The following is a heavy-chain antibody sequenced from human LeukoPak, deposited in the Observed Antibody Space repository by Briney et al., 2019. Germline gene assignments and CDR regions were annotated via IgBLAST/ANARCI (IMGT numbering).Heavy chain of an antibody. D-gene: IGHD3-22*01. CDR1: GGSISRSSYD. CDR2: IYYSGST. CDR3: ASRSDDSSLYYFDY. Sequence: SETLSLTCTVSGGSISRSSYDWGGIRQPRGKGLEWIGSIYYSGSTYDNPSLKSRLTISVHTSKHQLSLKLSSVTAADTAVYYCASRSDDSSLYYFDYWGQGTLVTVSS. V-gene: IGHV4-39*01. J-gene: IGHJ4*02.